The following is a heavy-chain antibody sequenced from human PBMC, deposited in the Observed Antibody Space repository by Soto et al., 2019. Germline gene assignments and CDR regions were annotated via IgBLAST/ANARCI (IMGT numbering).Heavy chain of an antibody. CDR2: ISGSGRTP. CDR1: GFTFGTYA. Sequence: EVQLLESGGGLVQPGGSLRLSCAASGFTFGTYAMKWLRQAPGRGLECVSFISGSGRTPYYAESVKGRFTVSRDNSKSAMYLQMNSLRAEDTALYYCAKFRRPSYYYYYMDVWGKGTTVTVSS. CDR3: AKFRRPSYYYYYMDV. V-gene: IGHV3-23*01. J-gene: IGHJ6*03.